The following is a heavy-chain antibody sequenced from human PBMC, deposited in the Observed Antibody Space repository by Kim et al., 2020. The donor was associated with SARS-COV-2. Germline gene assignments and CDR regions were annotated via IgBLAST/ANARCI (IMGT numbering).Heavy chain of an antibody. CDR3: ARGAGIVAVAGYDAFDI. V-gene: IGHV4-34*01. J-gene: IGHJ3*02. Sequence: LKSRVTISVDTSKNQFSLKLSSVTAADTAVYYCARGAGIVAVAGYDAFDIWGQGTMVTVSS. D-gene: IGHD6-19*01.